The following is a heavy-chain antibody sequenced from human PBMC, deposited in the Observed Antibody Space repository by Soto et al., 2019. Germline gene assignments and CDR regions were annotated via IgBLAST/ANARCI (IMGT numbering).Heavy chain of an antibody. J-gene: IGHJ6*02. CDR1: GFTFSDAW. CDR3: CTISHYSDTSGYYYYYGMDV. V-gene: IGHV3-15*01. Sequence: VGSLRLSCAASGFTFSDAWMSWVRQAPGKGLEWVGRIKGKSDGGTTDYAAPVKGRFTISSDDSKNTLYLQINSLKTEDTAVYYCCTISHYSDTSGYYYYYGMDVWGQGTTVTVSS. D-gene: IGHD3-22*01. CDR2: IKGKSDGGTT.